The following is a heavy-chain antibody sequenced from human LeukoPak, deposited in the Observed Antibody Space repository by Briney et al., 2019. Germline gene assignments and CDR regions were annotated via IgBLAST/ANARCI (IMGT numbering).Heavy chain of an antibody. J-gene: IGHJ4*02. V-gene: IGHV3-49*04. CDR1: GFTFCDYA. CDR2: IRSKAYGGTT. Sequence: PGRSLRLSCTASGFTFCDYAMSWVRQAPGKGVEWVGLIRSKAYGGTTEYAASVEGRFTIARDECKSIAYLQMNSLKTEDTGVYYCTRDSRSGYSSRGGDYWGQGTLVTVSS. CDR3: TRDSRSGYSSRGGDY. D-gene: IGHD6-13*01.